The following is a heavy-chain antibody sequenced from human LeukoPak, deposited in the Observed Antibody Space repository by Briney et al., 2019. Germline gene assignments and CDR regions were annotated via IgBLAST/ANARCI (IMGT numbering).Heavy chain of an antibody. V-gene: IGHV4-61*02. CDR2: IYTSGST. D-gene: IGHD3-9*01. CDR1: GGSISSSNYY. J-gene: IGHJ4*02. Sequence: PSQTLSLTCAVSGGSISSSNYYWSWIRQPAGQGLEWIGRIYTSGSTNYNPSLKSRVSMSVDTSKNQFSLKLSSVTAADTAVYYCARSLMYYDGLIGYSPQNFDYWGQGTLATVSS. CDR3: ARSLMYYDGLIGYSPQNFDY.